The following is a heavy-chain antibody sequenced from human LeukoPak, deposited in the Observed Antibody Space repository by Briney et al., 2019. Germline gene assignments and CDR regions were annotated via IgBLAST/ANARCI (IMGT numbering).Heavy chain of an antibody. CDR1: GFTFSSYA. D-gene: IGHD3-9*01. V-gene: IGHV3-30*01. J-gene: IGHJ4*02. CDR3: ARDWYYDILDEVDY. Sequence: PGGSLRLSCAAAGFTFSSYAMHWVRQAPGKGLEWVAVISYDGSNKYYADSVKGRFTISRDNSKNTLYLQMNSLRAEDTAVYYCARDWYYDILDEVDYRGQGTLVTVSS. CDR2: ISYDGSNK.